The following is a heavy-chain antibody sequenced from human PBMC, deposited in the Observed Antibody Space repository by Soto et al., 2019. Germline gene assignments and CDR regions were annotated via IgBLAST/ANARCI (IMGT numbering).Heavy chain of an antibody. D-gene: IGHD3-9*01. CDR2: IGSGGDT. CDR3: TRKTPPTGMEV. J-gene: IGHJ6*02. CDR1: GFTLSGYA. Sequence: EVQLVESGGGLVQPGGSLRLSFEASGFTLSGYAINWVRQATGEGLAWVSGIGSGGDTHYADSVKGRFIISREDGKNSLYLQMNNLRVGDTAVYYCTRKTPPTGMEVWGQGATVTVSS. V-gene: IGHV3-13*01.